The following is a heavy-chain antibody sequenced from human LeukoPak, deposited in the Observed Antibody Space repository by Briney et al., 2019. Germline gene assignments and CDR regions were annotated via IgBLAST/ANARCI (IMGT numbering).Heavy chain of an antibody. Sequence: GGSLRLSCAASGFTFSSYGMHWVRQAPGKGLEWVAVIWYDGSNKYYADSVKGRFTISRDNSKNTLYLQMNSLRAEDTAVYYCAKDAILMVRGVRYYFDYWGQGTLVTVSS. J-gene: IGHJ4*02. CDR1: GFTFSSYG. CDR3: AKDAILMVRGVRYYFDY. D-gene: IGHD3-10*01. V-gene: IGHV3-33*06. CDR2: IWYDGSNK.